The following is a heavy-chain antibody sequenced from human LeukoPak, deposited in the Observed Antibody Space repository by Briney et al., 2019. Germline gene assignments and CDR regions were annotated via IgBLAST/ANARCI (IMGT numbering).Heavy chain of an antibody. V-gene: IGHV3-7*04. J-gene: IGHJ4*02. Sequence: GGSLRLSCAASGFTFSSYWMNWVRQAPGKGLEWVANIKQDGSEKYYVDSVKGRFTISRDNAKNSLYLQMNSLRAEDTAVYYCARAQLAWDAANWGQGTLVTVSS. CDR2: IKQDGSEK. D-gene: IGHD6-13*01. CDR3: ARAQLAWDAAN. CDR1: GFTFSSYW.